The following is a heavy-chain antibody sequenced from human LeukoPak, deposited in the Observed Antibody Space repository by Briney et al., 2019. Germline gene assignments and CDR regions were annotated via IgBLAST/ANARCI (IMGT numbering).Heavy chain of an antibody. D-gene: IGHD4-17*01. Sequence: ASVKVSCKASGYTFTTYWIHWVRQASGQGLEWMGWTNPTSGGTNYAQKFQGRVTMTRDTSISTAYMELSRLTSDDTAVYYCARGVLSGDYGRYFDYWGQGALVTASS. CDR1: GYTFTTYW. CDR2: TNPTSGGT. CDR3: ARGVLSGDYGRYFDY. V-gene: IGHV1-2*02. J-gene: IGHJ4*02.